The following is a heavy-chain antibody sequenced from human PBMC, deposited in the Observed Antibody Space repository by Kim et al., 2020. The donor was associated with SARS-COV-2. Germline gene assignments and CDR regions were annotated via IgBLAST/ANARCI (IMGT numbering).Heavy chain of an antibody. V-gene: IGHV3-30*18. CDR3: AKNEGGIYYYDSSGYYLGFDY. D-gene: IGHD3-22*01. Sequence: GGSLRLSCAASGFTFSSYGMHWVRQAPGKGLEWVAVISYDGSNKYYADSVKGRFTISRDNSKNTLYLQMNSLRAEDTAVYYCAKNEGGIYYYDSSGYYLGFDYWGQGTLVTGSS. CDR1: GFTFSSYG. CDR2: ISYDGSNK. J-gene: IGHJ4*02.